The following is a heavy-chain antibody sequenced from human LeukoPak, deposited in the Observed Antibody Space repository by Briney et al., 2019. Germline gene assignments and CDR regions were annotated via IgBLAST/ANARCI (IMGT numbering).Heavy chain of an antibody. V-gene: IGHV3-21*01. CDR1: GFTFSSYE. J-gene: IGHJ4*02. CDR3: ARSWQWLVHFDY. CDR2: ISSSSSYI. Sequence: GGSLRLSCAASGFTFSSYEMNWVRQAPGKGLEWVSSISSSSSYIYYADSVKGRFTVSRDNAKNSLYLQMNSLRAEDTAVYYCARSWQWLVHFDYWGQGTLVTVSS. D-gene: IGHD6-19*01.